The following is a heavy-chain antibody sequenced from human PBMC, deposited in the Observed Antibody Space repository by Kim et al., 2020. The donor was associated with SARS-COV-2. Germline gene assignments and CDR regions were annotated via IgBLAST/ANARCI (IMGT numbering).Heavy chain of an antibody. CDR1: GDSINSYY. D-gene: IGHD5-18*01. CDR3: ARGWVTAPNWFDP. J-gene: IGHJ5*02. V-gene: IGHV4-59*01. CDR2: FYYTGST. Sequence: SETLSLTCTVSGDSINSYYWNWIRQPPGKGLEWIGFFYYTGSTYCNPSLKSRVTMSVNTSKNQFSLKLNSVTAADTAVYFCARGWVTAPNWFDPWGQGTLVTVSS.